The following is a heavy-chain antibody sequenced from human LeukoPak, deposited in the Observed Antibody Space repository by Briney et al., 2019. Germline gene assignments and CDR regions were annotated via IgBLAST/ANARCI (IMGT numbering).Heavy chain of an antibody. CDR2: ISGYNGNT. CDR3: ARDNSVGDNAWWFDP. V-gene: IGHV1-18*01. CDR1: RYPFTTSG. Sequence: ASVKVSSKPSRYPFTTSGISWVRQSPGQEPERMGWISGYNGNTNYAQKFQGRGTMTRDMSTSTDYMELSSLRSEETAIYYCARDNSVGDNAWWFDPWGQGTLVTVSS. D-gene: IGHD1-26*01. J-gene: IGHJ5*02.